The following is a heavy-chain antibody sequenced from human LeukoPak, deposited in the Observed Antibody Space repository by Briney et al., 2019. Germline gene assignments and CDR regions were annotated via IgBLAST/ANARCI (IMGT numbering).Heavy chain of an antibody. CDR2: ISWNSGSI. CDR1: GFTFDDYA. J-gene: IGHJ4*02. V-gene: IGHV3-9*01. CDR3: AKDTTYYYDSSGYYDY. D-gene: IGHD3-22*01. Sequence: GRSLRLSCAASGFTFDDYAMHWVRQAPGKGLEWVSGISWNSGSIGYADSVEGRFTISRDNAKNSLYLQVNSLRAEDTALYYCAKDTTYYYDSSGYYDYWGQGTLVTVSS.